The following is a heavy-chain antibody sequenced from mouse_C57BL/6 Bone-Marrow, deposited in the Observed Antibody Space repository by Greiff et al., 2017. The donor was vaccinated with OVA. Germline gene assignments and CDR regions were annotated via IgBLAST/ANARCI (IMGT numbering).Heavy chain of an antibody. CDR2: IYPGDGDT. CDR3: ARSSTVVAPYAMDY. J-gene: IGHJ4*01. D-gene: IGHD1-1*01. Sequence: QVQLQQSEPELVKPGASVKISCKASGYAFSSSWMNWVKQRPGKGLEWIGRIYPGDGDTNYNGKFKGKATLTADKSSSTAYMQLSNLTSEDSAVYFCARSSTVVAPYAMDYWGQGTSVTVSS. CDR1: GYAFSSSW. V-gene: IGHV1-82*01.